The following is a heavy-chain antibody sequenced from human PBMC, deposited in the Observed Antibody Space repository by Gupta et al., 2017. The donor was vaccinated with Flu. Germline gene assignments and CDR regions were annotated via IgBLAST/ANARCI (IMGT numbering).Heavy chain of an antibody. CDR1: GFTFSSYW. Sequence: EVQLVESGGGLVQPGGFLRHSCAASGFTFSSYWLHWVRQAPGKGLVWVSRMNSDGSSTSYADSVKGRFTISRDNAKNTLYLQMNSLRAEDTAVYYCARVYDVEYYYYYGMDVWGQGTTVTVSS. D-gene: IGHD3-3*01. V-gene: IGHV3-74*01. J-gene: IGHJ6*02. CDR3: ARVYDVEYYYYYGMDV. CDR2: MNSDGSST.